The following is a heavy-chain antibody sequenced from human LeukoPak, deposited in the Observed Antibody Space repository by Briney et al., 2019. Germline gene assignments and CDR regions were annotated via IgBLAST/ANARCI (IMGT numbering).Heavy chain of an antibody. Sequence: GGSLRLSCAASGFTVSSNYMSWVRQAPGKGLEWVSVIYSGGSTYYADSVKGRFTISRDNSKNTLYLQMNSLRAEDTAVYYCAKVSDYYGSGSYYGPFDYWGQGTLVTVSS. CDR2: IYSGGST. D-gene: IGHD3-10*01. V-gene: IGHV3-53*01. J-gene: IGHJ4*02. CDR1: GFTVSSNY. CDR3: AKVSDYYGSGSYYGPFDY.